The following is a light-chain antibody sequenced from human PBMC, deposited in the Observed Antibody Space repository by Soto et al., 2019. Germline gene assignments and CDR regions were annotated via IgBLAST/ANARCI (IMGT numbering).Light chain of an antibody. J-gene: IGLJ1*01. CDR2: DNN. CDR3: GTRESSFLAGQV. Sequence: QSVLTQPPSVSAAPGQKVTISCSGSSSNIGNNYVSWYQQLPGTAPKLLIYDNNKRPSGIPDRFSGSKSGTSATLGITGLQTGDESFNDCGTRESSFLAGQVFVPG. CDR1: SSNIGNNY. V-gene: IGLV1-51*01.